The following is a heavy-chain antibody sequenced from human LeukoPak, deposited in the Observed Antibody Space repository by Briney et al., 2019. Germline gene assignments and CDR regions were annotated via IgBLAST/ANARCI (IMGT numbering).Heavy chain of an antibody. D-gene: IGHD2-2*01. J-gene: IGHJ4*02. Sequence: ASLKVSCKVSGYTLTELSMHWVRQAPGKGLEWMGGFDPEDGETIYTQKFQGRVTMTEDTSTDTAYMELSSLRSEDTAVYYCATGIHCSSTSCPEPTDYWGQGTLVTVSS. CDR2: FDPEDGET. V-gene: IGHV1-24*01. CDR3: ATGIHCSSTSCPEPTDY. CDR1: GYTLTELS.